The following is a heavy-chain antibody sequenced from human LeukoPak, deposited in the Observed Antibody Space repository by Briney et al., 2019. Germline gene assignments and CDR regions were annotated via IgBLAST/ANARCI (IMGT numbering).Heavy chain of an antibody. J-gene: IGHJ6*02. V-gene: IGHV4-39*01. D-gene: IGHD6-6*01. CDR2: IYYSGRS. CDR3: ARHEGASSTSFYGMDV. Sequence: SETLSLTCTVSGDSTSSSSYYWGWIRQPPGKGLEWIGTIYYSGRSYYNPSLTSRVTISVDASKQQFSLTLSSVTTADTAIYYCARHEGASSTSFYGMDVWGQGTTVTVSS. CDR1: GDSTSSSSYY.